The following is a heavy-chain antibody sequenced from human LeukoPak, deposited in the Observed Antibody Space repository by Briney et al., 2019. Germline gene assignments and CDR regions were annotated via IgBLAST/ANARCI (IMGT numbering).Heavy chain of an antibody. D-gene: IGHD1-14*01. J-gene: IGHJ4*02. Sequence: PSETLSLTCTVSGGSIRSSSYYWGCIRQPPGKGLEWIGSIYYTGSTYYNPSLKSRVTISVDTSKNQFSLRLSSVTAADTAVYYCARDGRFPPEVLPRYFDSWGQGTLVTVSS. CDR2: IYYTGST. CDR3: ARDGRFPPEVLPRYFDS. V-gene: IGHV4-39*07. CDR1: GGSIRSSSYY.